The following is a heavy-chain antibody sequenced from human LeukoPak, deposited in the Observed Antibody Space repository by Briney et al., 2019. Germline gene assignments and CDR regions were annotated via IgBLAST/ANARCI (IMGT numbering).Heavy chain of an antibody. CDR2: IRGSGDIT. CDR3: ARDGHPYSSSYYFDY. J-gene: IGHJ4*02. Sequence: GGSLRLSCAASGFPFSTFAMSWVRQAPGKGLEWVSSIRGSGDITYYADSVKDRFTISRDNSRNTLYLQMNSLRAEDTAVYYCARDGHPYSSSYYFDYWGQGTLVTVSS. V-gene: IGHV3-23*01. D-gene: IGHD6-6*01. CDR1: GFPFSTFA.